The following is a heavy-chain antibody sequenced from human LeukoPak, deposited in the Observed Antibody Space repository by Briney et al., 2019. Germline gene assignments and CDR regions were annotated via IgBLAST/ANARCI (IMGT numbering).Heavy chain of an antibody. Sequence: ASVKVSCKASGGTFSSYAISWVRQAPGQGLEWMGGIIPIFGTANYAQKFQGRVTITADESTSTAYMELSSLRSEDTAVYYCARSTIFGVVIYGYYFDYWGQGTLVTVSS. CDR2: IIPIFGTA. J-gene: IGHJ4*02. CDR1: GGTFSSYA. CDR3: ARSTIFGVVIYGYYFDY. D-gene: IGHD3-3*01. V-gene: IGHV1-69*13.